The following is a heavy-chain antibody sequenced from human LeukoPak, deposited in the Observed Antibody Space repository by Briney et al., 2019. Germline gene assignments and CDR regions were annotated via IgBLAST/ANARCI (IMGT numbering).Heavy chain of an antibody. J-gene: IGHJ4*02. Sequence: GGSLRLSCAASGFTFSSYALSWVRQAPGKGLEWVSAISGSGGSTYYADSVKGRFTISRDNSKNTLYLQMNSLRAEDTAVYYCAKYTTVTTAWFDYWGQGTLVTVSS. CDR1: GFTFSSYA. D-gene: IGHD4-11*01. V-gene: IGHV3-23*01. CDR3: AKYTTVTTAWFDY. CDR2: ISGSGGST.